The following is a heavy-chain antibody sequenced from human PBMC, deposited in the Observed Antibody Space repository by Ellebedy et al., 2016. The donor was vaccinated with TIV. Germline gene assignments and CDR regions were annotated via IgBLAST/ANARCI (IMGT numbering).Heavy chain of an antibody. V-gene: IGHV3-23*01. Sequence: PGGSLRLSCAASGFTFNKYAMSWVRQAPGKGLEWVSTIRGSGGNTFYADSVKGRFTISRDNSKNTLFLQMNSLRAEDTAVYYCARAHVGVWGSYRYSLDYWGQGTLVTVSS. CDR1: GFTFNKYA. J-gene: IGHJ4*02. D-gene: IGHD3-16*02. CDR2: IRGSGGNT. CDR3: ARAHVGVWGSYRYSLDY.